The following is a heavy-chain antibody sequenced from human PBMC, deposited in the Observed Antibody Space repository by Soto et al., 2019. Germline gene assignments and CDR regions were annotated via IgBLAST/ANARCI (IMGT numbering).Heavy chain of an antibody. CDR3: ARLSGIAARRYNWFDP. V-gene: IGHV1-3*01. Sequence: QVQLVQSGAEVKKPGASVKVSCKASGYTFTSYAMHWVHQAPGQRLEWMGWINAGNGNTKYSQKFQGRVTITRDTSASTAYMELSSLRSEDTAVYYCARLSGIAARRYNWFDPWGQGTLVTVSS. J-gene: IGHJ5*02. D-gene: IGHD6-6*01. CDR2: INAGNGNT. CDR1: GYTFTSYA.